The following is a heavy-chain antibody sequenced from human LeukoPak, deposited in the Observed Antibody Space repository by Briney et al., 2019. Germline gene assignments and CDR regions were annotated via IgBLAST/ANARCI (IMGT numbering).Heavy chain of an antibody. CDR2: ISYDGSNK. Sequence: GGSLRLSCAASGFTFSSYAMHWVRQAPGKGLEWVAVISYDGSNKYYADSVKGRFTISRDNSKNTLYLQMNSLRAEDTAVYYCARGYYDSSGYSIDYWGQGTLVTVSS. D-gene: IGHD3-22*01. CDR1: GFTFSSYA. CDR3: ARGYYDSSGYSIDY. J-gene: IGHJ4*02. V-gene: IGHV3-30*04.